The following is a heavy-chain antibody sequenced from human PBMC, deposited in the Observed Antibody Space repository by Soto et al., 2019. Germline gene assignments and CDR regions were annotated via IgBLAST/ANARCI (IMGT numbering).Heavy chain of an antibody. CDR1: GGTFSSYA. Sequence: SVKVSCKASGGTFSSYAISWVRQAPGQGLEWMGGIIPIFGTANYAQKFQGRVTITADESTSTAYMELSSLRSEDTAVYYCARVRAAAGSHYYGMDVWGQGTTVTVSS. D-gene: IGHD6-13*01. CDR2: IIPIFGTA. V-gene: IGHV1-69*13. J-gene: IGHJ6*02. CDR3: ARVRAAAGSHYYGMDV.